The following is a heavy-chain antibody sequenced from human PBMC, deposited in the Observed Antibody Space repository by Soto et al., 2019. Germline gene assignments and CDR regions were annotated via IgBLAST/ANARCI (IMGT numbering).Heavy chain of an antibody. CDR1: GFTFSSYA. Sequence: EVQLLETGGGLVQPGGSLRLSCAASGFTFSSYAMSWVRQAPGKGLGWVSSVSGSSGSKSSADSVKGRFTISRDKTKSTVYLQMNSVRAEDTALYFCAKDWCSGTTCYCLENWGQGTLVTVSS. V-gene: IGHV3-23*01. J-gene: IGHJ4*02. D-gene: IGHD1-7*01. CDR2: VSGSSGSK. CDR3: AKDWCSGTTCYCLEN.